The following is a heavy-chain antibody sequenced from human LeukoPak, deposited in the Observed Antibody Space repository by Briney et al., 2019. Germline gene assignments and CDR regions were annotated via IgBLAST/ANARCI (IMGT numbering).Heavy chain of an antibody. CDR2: ISYEGSNK. J-gene: IGHJ4*02. D-gene: IGHD6-19*01. V-gene: IGHV3-30*18. CDR3: AKDIGYSSGWYNY. Sequence: GGSLRLSCAASGFTFSTYGMHWVRQAPGKGLEWVAYISYEGSNKYYADSVKGRFTISRDHSKNTPYLQMNRLRAQDTAVYYCAKDIGYSSGWYNYWGLGTLVTASS. CDR1: GFTFSTYG.